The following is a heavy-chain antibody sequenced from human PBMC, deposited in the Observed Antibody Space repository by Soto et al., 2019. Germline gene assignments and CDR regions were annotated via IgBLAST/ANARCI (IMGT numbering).Heavy chain of an antibody. CDR1: GYSFTSYW. J-gene: IGHJ4*02. V-gene: IGHV5-51*01. Sequence: ESLKISCKGSGYSFTSYWIGWVRQMPGKGLEWMGIIYPGDSDTRYSPSFQGQVTISADKSISTAYLQWSSLKASDTAMYYCARQMYYDILTGYDSFDYWGQGTLVTVSS. CDR3: ARQMYYDILTGYDSFDY. D-gene: IGHD3-9*01. CDR2: IYPGDSDT.